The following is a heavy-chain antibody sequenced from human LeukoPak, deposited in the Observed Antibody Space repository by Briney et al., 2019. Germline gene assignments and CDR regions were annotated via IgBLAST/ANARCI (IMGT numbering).Heavy chain of an antibody. CDR1: GFTFSSYS. V-gene: IGHV3-21*01. CDR3: ARARDCSSTSCYDYYYYYGMDV. CDR2: ISSSSSYI. D-gene: IGHD2-2*01. Sequence: GGSLRLSCAASGFTFSSYSVNWVRQAPGKGLEWVSSISSSSSYIYYADSVKGRFTISRDNAKNSLYLQMNSLGAEDTAVYYCARARDCSSTSCYDYYYYYGMDVWGKGTTVTVSS. J-gene: IGHJ6*04.